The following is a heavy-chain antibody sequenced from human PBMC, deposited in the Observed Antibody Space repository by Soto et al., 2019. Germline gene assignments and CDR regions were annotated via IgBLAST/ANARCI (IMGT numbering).Heavy chain of an antibody. V-gene: IGHV1-3*04. Sequence: QVQLVQSGAEVTKPGASVQISCKASGFTFSHHSIHWVRQAPGQRLEWMGWINSDNGYTKYSQKFQARLTITWDTSAKTAYKELSSLRSEDTAFYYYIRVKEAGVWFDPWGQGTLVTVS. CDR3: IRVKEAGVWFDP. CDR2: INSDNGYT. CDR1: GFTFSHHS. D-gene: IGHD2-15*01. J-gene: IGHJ5*02.